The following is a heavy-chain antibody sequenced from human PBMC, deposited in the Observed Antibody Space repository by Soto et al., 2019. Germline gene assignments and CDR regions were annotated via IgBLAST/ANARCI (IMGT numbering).Heavy chain of an antibody. CDR2: IYSGGST. V-gene: IGHV3-53*01. J-gene: IGHJ6*02. CDR3: ARGLVMVRGAPGMDV. D-gene: IGHD3-10*01. CDR1: GFTVSSNY. Sequence: GGSLRLSCAASGFTVSSNYMSWVRQAPGKGLEWVSVIYSGGSTYYADSVKGRFTISRDNSKNTLYLQMNSLRAEDTAVYYCARGLVMVRGAPGMDVWGQGTTVTVSS.